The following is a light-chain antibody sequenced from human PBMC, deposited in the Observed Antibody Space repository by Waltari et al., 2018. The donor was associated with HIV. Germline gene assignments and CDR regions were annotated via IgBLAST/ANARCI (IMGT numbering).Light chain of an antibody. Sequence: EIVMTQSPATLSVSPGERATLSCRASQSVSSNLAWYQQKPGQAPRLLMYGAFTRATGIPARFSGGASGTEFTRPIPSLQSEDFAVYDCQQYNNWPTWTFGQGTKVEIK. V-gene: IGKV3-15*01. CDR3: QQYNNWPTWT. CDR1: QSVSSN. CDR2: GAF. J-gene: IGKJ1*01.